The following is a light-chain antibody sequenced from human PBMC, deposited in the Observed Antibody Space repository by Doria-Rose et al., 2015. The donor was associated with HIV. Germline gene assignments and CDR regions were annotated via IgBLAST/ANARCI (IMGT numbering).Light chain of an antibody. Sequence: DIQLTQSPSFLSASVGVRVTITCRASQGISRYLAWYQQKPGKDPTLLIFGASTLQSGVPSRFSGSGSGTEFTLTISSLQPEDFATYYCQQFDSFPRTFGQGTKVELK. CDR2: GAS. V-gene: IGKV1-9*01. J-gene: IGKJ1*01. CDR3: QQFDSFPRT. CDR1: QGISRY.